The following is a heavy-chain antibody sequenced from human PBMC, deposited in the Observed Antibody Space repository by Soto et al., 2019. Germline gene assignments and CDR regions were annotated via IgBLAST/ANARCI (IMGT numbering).Heavy chain of an antibody. V-gene: IGHV1-69*17. J-gene: IGHJ4*02. CDR3: TKDKKSRAQEWALDY. CDR2: IVPVFGIA. D-gene: IGHD2-15*01. CDR1: GDSFNSLP. Sequence: QVRLVQSGTEVKKPGSSVKVSCKVSGDSFNSLPISWVRQAPGQGPQWMGGIVPVFGIANYAKEFLGRVTITADRSTTTSYMELSSLRSDDTGVYYCTKDKKSRAQEWALDYWGQGTLVMVSS.